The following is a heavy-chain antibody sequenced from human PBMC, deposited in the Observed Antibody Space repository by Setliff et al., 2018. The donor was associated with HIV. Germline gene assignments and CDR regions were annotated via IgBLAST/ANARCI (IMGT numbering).Heavy chain of an antibody. Sequence: SVKVSCKASGNTFSSYGITWVRQAPGQGLEWMGQIISILGITNYAQKFQGRVTLTADESTSTMYMELSSLTSDDTAVYYCAGPRGDEAFDVWGQGTMVTVSS. J-gene: IGHJ3*01. CDR3: AGPRGDEAFDV. CDR1: GNTFSSYG. V-gene: IGHV1-69*10. CDR2: IISILGIT.